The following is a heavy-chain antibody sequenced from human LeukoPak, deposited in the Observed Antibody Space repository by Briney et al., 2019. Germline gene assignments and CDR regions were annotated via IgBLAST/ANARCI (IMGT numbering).Heavy chain of an antibody. CDR2: ISNRGDRT. D-gene: IGHD6-13*01. V-gene: IGHV3-23*01. Sequence: PGGSLRLSCAASGFIFSNDAMSWVRQAPGKGLEWVCSISNRGDRTYYAASVRGRLTISRDNSKNTLFLEMNSLRAEDTAVYYCAKDSHVIAATGLYYLDLWGQGTLVTVSS. CDR1: GFIFSNDA. CDR3: AKDSHVIAATGLYYLDL. J-gene: IGHJ4*02.